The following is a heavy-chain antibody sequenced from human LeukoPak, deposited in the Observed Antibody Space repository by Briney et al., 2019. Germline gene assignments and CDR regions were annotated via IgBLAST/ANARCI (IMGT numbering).Heavy chain of an antibody. CDR2: INSDGSST. Sequence: PGGSLRFSCAASGFTFSSYWMHWVRQAPGKGLVWVSRINSDGSSTSYADSVKGRFTISRDNAKNTLYLQMNSLRAEDTAVYYCARAPAKFWSGYYEFDYWGQGTLVTVSS. V-gene: IGHV3-74*01. CDR1: GFTFSSYW. J-gene: IGHJ4*02. D-gene: IGHD3-3*01. CDR3: ARAPAKFWSGYYEFDY.